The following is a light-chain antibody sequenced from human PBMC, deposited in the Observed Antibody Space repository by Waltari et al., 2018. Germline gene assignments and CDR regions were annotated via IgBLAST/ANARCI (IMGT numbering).Light chain of an antibody. CDR1: SSDGGTYKF. Sequence: QSALTQPASVSGSPGQSIPLSCTGSSSDGGTYKFVSWYQQHPGKAPKLMIYEINQRPAGISNRFSGSKFGNTAVLTISGLQTEDEADYYCCSYVTGDTWVFGGGTRVAVL. CDR2: EIN. V-gene: IGLV2-23*02. CDR3: CSYVTGDTWV. J-gene: IGLJ3*02.